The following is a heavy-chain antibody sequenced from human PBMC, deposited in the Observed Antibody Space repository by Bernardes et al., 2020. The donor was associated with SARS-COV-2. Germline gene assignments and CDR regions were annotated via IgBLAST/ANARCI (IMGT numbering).Heavy chain of an antibody. Sequence: ASVKVSCEASGYTFASYGISWVREDPGQGLEWMGWLSAYNGNTHYAQKLQGRVTMTTDTSTSTAYMELRSLRSDDTAVYYCARYKLLDCSGGSCYSVNYYYYGMDVWGQGTTVTVSS. CDR2: LSAYNGNT. CDR1: GYTFASYG. CDR3: ARYKLLDCSGGSCYSVNYYYYGMDV. J-gene: IGHJ6*02. D-gene: IGHD2-15*01. V-gene: IGHV1-18*01.